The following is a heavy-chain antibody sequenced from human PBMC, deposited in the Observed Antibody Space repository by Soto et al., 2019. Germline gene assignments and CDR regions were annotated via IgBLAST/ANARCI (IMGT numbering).Heavy chain of an antibody. J-gene: IGHJ4*02. CDR2: ISGSGGST. V-gene: IGHV3-23*01. D-gene: IGHD3-3*01. CDR3: AKDSGRLRFLEWYGLFDY. Sequence: GGSLRLSCAASGFTFSSYAMSWVRQAPGKGLEWVSAISGSGGSTYYADSVKGRFTISRDNSKNTLYLQMNSLRAEDTAVYYCAKDSGRLRFLEWYGLFDYWGQGTLVTVSS. CDR1: GFTFSSYA.